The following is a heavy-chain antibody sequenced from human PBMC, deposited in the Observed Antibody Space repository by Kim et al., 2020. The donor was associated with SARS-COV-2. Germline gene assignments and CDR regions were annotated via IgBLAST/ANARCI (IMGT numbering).Heavy chain of an antibody. J-gene: IGHJ4*02. Sequence: SIDYADSVKGRFTISRDNAKNALYLHVNSLRAEETAFDSCASGELVHIDYWGQGTLVTVSS. D-gene: IGHD6-13*01. V-gene: IGHV3-9*01. CDR2: SI. CDR3: ASGELVHIDY.